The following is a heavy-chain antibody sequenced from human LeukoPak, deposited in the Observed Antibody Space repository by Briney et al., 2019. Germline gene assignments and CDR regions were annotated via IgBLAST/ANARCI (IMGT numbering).Heavy chain of an antibody. CDR3: AREYYDFWSGYPNH. D-gene: IGHD3-3*01. J-gene: IGHJ5*02. CDR2: IKQDGSEK. Sequence: PGGSLRLSCASSGFTFSSYWMSWVRRAPGKGLEWVANIKQDGSEKYYVDSVKGRFTISRDNAKNSLYLQMNSLRAEDTAVYYCAREYYDFWSGYPNHWGQGTLVTVPS. CDR1: GFTFSSYW. V-gene: IGHV3-7*01.